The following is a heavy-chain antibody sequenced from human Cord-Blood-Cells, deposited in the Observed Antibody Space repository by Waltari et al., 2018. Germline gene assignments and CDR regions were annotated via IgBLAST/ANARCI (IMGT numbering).Heavy chain of an antibody. J-gene: IGHJ4*02. CDR3: ARVSWVEMASY. V-gene: IGHV4-38-2*02. D-gene: IGHD1-26*01. CDR2: IYHSGST. Sequence: QVQLQESGPGLVKPSETLSLTCTVSGYSISSGYYWGWIRQPPGKGLEWIGSIYHSGSTYHNPTLKSRVTISVAPSKNQFSLKPSSVTAADTAVYYCARVSWVEMASYWGQGTLVTVSS. CDR1: GYSISSGYY.